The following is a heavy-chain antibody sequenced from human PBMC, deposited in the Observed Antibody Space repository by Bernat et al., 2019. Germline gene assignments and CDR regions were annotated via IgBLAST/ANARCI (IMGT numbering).Heavy chain of an antibody. Sequence: EVQLVESGGGLVQPGGSLRPSCAASGFTVSSYWRSWVRQAPGKGLEGGANIKEDGREKYYGDSVKGRFTISRDNAKNSLYLQLNCLRGEDPAVYYCASFTRRDPGDYWGQGTLVTVSS. V-gene: IGHV3-7*02. CDR2: IKEDGREK. D-gene: IGHD2-15*01. CDR1: GFTVSSYW. CDR3: ASFTRRDPGDY. J-gene: IGHJ4*02.